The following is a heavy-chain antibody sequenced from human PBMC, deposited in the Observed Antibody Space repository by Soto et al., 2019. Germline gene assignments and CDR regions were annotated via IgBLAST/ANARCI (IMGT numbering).Heavy chain of an antibody. CDR2: ISGSGGST. D-gene: IGHD1-1*01. Sequence: GGSLRLSCAASGFTFSSYAMSWVRQAPGKGLEWVSAISGSGGSTYYADSVKGRFTISRDNSKNTLYLQMNSLRAEDTAVYYCAKGHRGTGGYYYYYGMDVWGQGTTVTVSS. V-gene: IGHV3-23*01. CDR3: AKGHRGTGGYYYYYGMDV. J-gene: IGHJ6*02. CDR1: GFTFSSYA.